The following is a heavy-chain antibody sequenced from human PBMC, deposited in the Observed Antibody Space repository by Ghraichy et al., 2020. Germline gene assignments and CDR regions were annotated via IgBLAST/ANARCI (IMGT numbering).Heavy chain of an antibody. CDR1: GGSMSSGTYY. CDR3: ARVDTSMIHWYFDL. V-gene: IGHV4-61*02. Sequence: SETLSLTCTVSGGSMSSGTYYWSWIRQPAGKGLEWIGRIYTSGSTTYNPSLKSRVTISADTSKNQFSLKLSSVTAADTAVYYCARVDTSMIHWYFDLWGRGTLVTVSS. CDR2: IYTSGST. D-gene: IGHD5-18*01. J-gene: IGHJ2*01.